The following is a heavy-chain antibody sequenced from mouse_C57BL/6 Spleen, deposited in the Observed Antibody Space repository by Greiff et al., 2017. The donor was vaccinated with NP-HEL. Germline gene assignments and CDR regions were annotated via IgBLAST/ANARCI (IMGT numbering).Heavy chain of an antibody. Sequence: EVQLVESGPGLVKPSQSLSLTCSVTGYSITSGYYWNWIRQFPGNKLEWMGYISYDGSNNYNPSLKNRISITRDTSKNQFFLKLKSVTTEDTATYYSAREGGYFDYWGQGTTLTVSS. J-gene: IGHJ2*01. V-gene: IGHV3-6*01. CDR3: AREGGYFDY. CDR2: ISYDGSN. CDR1: GYSITSGYY.